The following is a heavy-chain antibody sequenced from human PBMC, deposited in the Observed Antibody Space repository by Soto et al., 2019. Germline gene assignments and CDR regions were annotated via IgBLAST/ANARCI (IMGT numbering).Heavy chain of an antibody. V-gene: IGHV3-23*01. CDR3: AKGGYYDY. D-gene: IGHD2-15*01. CDR2: ISGNGRST. CDR1: GFSFSSYA. J-gene: IGHJ4*02. Sequence: EVHLLESGGGLVQPGGSLRLSCAASGFSFSSYAMSWVRQAPGKGLEWVSRISGNGRSTYYADSVKGRFTISRDNSKNTLDLQMDSLRAEDTAVYYCAKGGYYDYWGQGILVTVSS.